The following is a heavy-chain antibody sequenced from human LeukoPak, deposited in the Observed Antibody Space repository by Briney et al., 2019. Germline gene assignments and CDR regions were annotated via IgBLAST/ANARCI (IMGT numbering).Heavy chain of an antibody. CDR3: ARLYSSSWYKMSYYYYYYMDV. V-gene: IGHV4-39*01. CDR1: GGSISISSYY. CDR2: IYYSGGI. Sequence: SETLSLTCTVSGGSISISSYYWGWIRQPPGKGLEWIGSIYYSGGIYYNPSLKSRVPISVDTSKNQFSLKLSSVTAADTAVYYCARLYSSSWYKMSYYYYYYMDVWGKGTTVTVSS. J-gene: IGHJ6*03. D-gene: IGHD6-13*01.